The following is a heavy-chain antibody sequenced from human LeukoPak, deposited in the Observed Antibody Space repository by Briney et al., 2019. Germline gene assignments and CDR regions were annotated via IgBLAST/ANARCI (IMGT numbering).Heavy chain of an antibody. D-gene: IGHD3-10*01. CDR2: ISWNSGSI. V-gene: IGHV3-9*01. CDR1: GFTFDDYA. J-gene: IGHJ4*02. CDR3: AKDTEFGELLYYFDY. Sequence: GRSLRLSCAASGFTFDDYAMHWVRQAPGKGLEWVSGISWNSGSIGYADSVKGRFTISRDNAKNSLYLQMNSLRAEDTALYYCAKDTEFGELLYYFDYWGQGTLVTVSS.